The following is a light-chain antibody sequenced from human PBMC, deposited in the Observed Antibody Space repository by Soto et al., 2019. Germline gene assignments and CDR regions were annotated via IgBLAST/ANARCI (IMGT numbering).Light chain of an antibody. CDR3: HHYGDSRT. CDR1: HSVDSTQ. Sequence: EIVLTQSPGTLSLSPGERATLSCRTRHSVDSTQLAWYQQKPGQAPRLLIYGAYGRATGIPDRFGGSGSGTELTLTISRLEPEDFAVYYCHHYGDSRTFGQGTKVEGK. CDR2: GAY. V-gene: IGKV3-20*01. J-gene: IGKJ1*01.